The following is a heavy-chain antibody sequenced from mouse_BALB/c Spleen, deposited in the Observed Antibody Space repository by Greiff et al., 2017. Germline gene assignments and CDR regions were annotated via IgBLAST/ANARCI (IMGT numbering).Heavy chain of an antibody. J-gene: IGHJ2*01. Sequence: DVMLVESGGGLVKPGGSLKLSCAASGFTFSSYAMSWVRQTPEKRLEWVATISSGGSYTYYPDSVKGRFTISRDNAKNTLYLQMSSLRSEDTAMYYCARHEDYYGSTYFDYWGQGTTLTVSS. CDR3: ARHEDYYGSTYFDY. V-gene: IGHV5-9-3*01. CDR1: GFTFSSYA. CDR2: ISSGGSYT. D-gene: IGHD1-1*01.